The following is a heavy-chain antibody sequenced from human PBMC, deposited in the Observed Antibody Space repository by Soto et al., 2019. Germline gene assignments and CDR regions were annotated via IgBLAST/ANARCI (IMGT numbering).Heavy chain of an antibody. Sequence: GGSLRLSCAASGFTFSSYWMHWVRQAPGKGLVWVSRINSDGSSTSYADSVKGRFTISRDNAKNTLYLQMNSLRAEDTAVYYCASLNNDFWSGPTQPYYYYGMDVWGQGTTVTVSS. D-gene: IGHD3-3*01. CDR1: GFTFSSYW. CDR2: INSDGSST. V-gene: IGHV3-74*01. J-gene: IGHJ6*02. CDR3: ASLNNDFWSGPTQPYYYYGMDV.